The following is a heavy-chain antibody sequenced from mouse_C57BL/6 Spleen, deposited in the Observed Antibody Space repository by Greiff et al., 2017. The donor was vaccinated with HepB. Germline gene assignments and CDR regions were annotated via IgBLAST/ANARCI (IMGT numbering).Heavy chain of an antibody. J-gene: IGHJ3*01. D-gene: IGHD3-1*01. V-gene: IGHV1-82*01. CDR3: ARQLEGFAY. CDR2: IYPGDGDT. CDR1: GYAFSSSW. Sequence: LEESGPELVKPGASVKISCKASGYAFSSSWMNWVKQRPGKGLEWIGRIYPGDGDTNYNGKFKGKATLTADKSSSTAYMQLSSLTSEDSAVYFCARQLEGFAYWGQGTLVTVSA.